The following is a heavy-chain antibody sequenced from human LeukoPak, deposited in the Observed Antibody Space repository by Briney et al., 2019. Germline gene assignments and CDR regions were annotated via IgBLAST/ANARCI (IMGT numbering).Heavy chain of an antibody. CDR3: ATGGVVVVPAATATPFDL. V-gene: IGHV1-24*01. Sequence: GASVKVSCKASGYTFTGYYMHWVRQAPGKGLEWMGGFDPEDGETIYAQKFQGRVTMTEDTSTDTAYMELSSLRSEDTAVYYCATGGVVVVPAATATPFDLWGRGTLVTVSS. D-gene: IGHD2-2*01. J-gene: IGHJ2*01. CDR1: GYTFTGYY. CDR2: FDPEDGET.